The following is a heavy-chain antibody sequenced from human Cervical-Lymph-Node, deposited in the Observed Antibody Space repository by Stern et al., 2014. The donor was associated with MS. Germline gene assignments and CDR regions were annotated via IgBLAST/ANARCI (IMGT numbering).Heavy chain of an antibody. CDR3: ASPLTATSVPFGYYGMDV. CDR1: GGTFSNYA. D-gene: IGHD4-17*01. V-gene: IGHV1-69*01. J-gene: IGHJ6*02. Sequence: QVQLVQSGAEVKKPGSSVKVSCKASGGTFSNYATSWVRQAPGQGLEWVGGIVPLSGTPNYAQKFQGRVTITADESTSTAYMDLSSLRSEDTAGYYCASPLTATSVPFGYYGMDVWGQGTTVTVS. CDR2: IVPLSGTP.